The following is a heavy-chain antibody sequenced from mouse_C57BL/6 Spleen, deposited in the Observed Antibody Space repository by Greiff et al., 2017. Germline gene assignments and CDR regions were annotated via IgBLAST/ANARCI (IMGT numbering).Heavy chain of an antibody. D-gene: IGHD1-1*01. CDR3: ALTGSSFSYAMDY. CDR2: IYPRDGST. CDR1: GYTFTSYE. V-gene: IGHV1-85*01. Sequence: QVQLKQSGPELVKPGASVKLSCKASGYTFTSYEINWVKQRPGQGLAWIGWIYPRDGSTKYNEKFKGKATLTVDTSSSTAYMELHSLTSEDSAVYFCALTGSSFSYAMDYWGQGTSVTVSA. J-gene: IGHJ4*01.